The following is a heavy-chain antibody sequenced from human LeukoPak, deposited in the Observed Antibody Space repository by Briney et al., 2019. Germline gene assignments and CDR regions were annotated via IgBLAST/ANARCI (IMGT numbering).Heavy chain of an antibody. CDR2: LSDTGTT. V-gene: IGHV4-39*01. J-gene: IGHJ5*02. Sequence: PSETLSLTCTVSGGSVSTISHFWDWVRQPPGKGLEWIVSLSDTGTTYYNPSLESRVTMSVDTSKNQFSLKLSSVTAADTAVYYCARRDHTGRLHAWFDPWGQGTLVTVSS. CDR1: GGSVSTISHF. CDR3: ARRDHTGRLHAWFDP. D-gene: IGHD1-14*01.